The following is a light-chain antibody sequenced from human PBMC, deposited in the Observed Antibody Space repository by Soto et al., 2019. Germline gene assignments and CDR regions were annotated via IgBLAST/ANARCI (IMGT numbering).Light chain of an antibody. CDR1: QSISSW. CDR2: KTS. V-gene: IGKV1-5*03. Sequence: IKMNQSPSTLSATVGDRVTITCRASQSISSWLAWYQQKPGKAPKLLIYKTSSLESGVPSRFSGSGSGTEFTLTISSLQPDDFATYYCQQYDIYSWTFGQGTKVDIK. J-gene: IGKJ1*01. CDR3: QQYDIYSWT.